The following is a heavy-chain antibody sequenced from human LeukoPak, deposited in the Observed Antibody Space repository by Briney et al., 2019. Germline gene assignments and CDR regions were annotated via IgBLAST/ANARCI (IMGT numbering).Heavy chain of an antibody. CDR2: INPNSGGT. J-gene: IGHJ6*03. D-gene: IGHD6-19*01. V-gene: IGHV1-2*02. CDR3: ATTGREDSSGWFSYYYYYYMDV. Sequence: ASVEVSCKASGDTFTGYYIHWVRQAPGQGLEWMGWINPNSGGTNYAQKFQGRVTMTRDTSISTAYMELSRLRSDDIAIYFCATTGREDSSGWFSYYYYYYMDVWGKGTTVTVSS. CDR1: GDTFTGYY.